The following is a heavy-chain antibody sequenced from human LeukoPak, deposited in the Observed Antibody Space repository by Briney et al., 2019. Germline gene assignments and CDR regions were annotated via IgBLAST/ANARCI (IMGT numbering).Heavy chain of an antibody. D-gene: IGHD4-23*01. CDR3: AKGGSGDNSYLDY. J-gene: IGHJ4*02. Sequence: QPGRSLRLSCAASGFTFSSYAMSGVRQAPGKGPEWVSIISDSAASTYYADSVKGRFTISRDNSKNTLYLQMNSLRAEDTAIYYCAKGGSGDNSYLDYWGQGTLVTVSS. CDR1: GFTFSSYA. V-gene: IGHV3-23*01. CDR2: ISDSAAST.